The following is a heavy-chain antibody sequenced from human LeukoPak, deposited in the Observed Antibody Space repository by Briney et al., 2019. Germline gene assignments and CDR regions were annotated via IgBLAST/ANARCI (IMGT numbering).Heavy chain of an antibody. D-gene: IGHD6-19*01. J-gene: IGHJ4*02. Sequence: GASVKVSCKASGYTFTSYAMHWVRQAPGQRLEWMGWINAGNGNTKYSQKFQGRVTITRDPSASTAYMELSSLRSEDTAVYYCARDLGGGWYPFDYWGQGTLVTVSS. V-gene: IGHV1-3*01. CDR3: ARDLGGGWYPFDY. CDR1: GYTFTSYA. CDR2: INAGNGNT.